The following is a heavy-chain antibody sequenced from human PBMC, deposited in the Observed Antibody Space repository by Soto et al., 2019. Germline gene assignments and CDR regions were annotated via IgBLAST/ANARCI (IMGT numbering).Heavy chain of an antibody. V-gene: IGHV3-72*01. D-gene: IGHD6-13*01. CDR2: TRNKANSYTT. CDR1: GFTFSDHY. CDR3: AREESSSWYYYYGMDV. J-gene: IGHJ6*02. Sequence: GGPLRLSCAASGFTFSDHYMDWVRQAPGKGLEWVGRTRNKANSYTTEYAASVKGRFTISRDDSKNSLYLQMNSLKTEDTAVYYCAREESSSWYYYYGMDVWGQGTTVTVSS.